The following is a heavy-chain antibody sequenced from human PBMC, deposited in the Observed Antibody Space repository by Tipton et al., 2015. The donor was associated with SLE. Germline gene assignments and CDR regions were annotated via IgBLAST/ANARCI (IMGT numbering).Heavy chain of an antibody. V-gene: IGHV4-4*09. CDR1: GGSFSGYY. D-gene: IGHD3-22*01. CDR2: IYTSGST. Sequence: TLSLTCAVYGGSFSGYYWSWIRQPPGKGLEWIGYIYTSGSTNYNPSLKSRVTISVDTSKNQFSLKLSSVTAADTAVYYCASGGSGYSYWGQGTLVTVSS. CDR3: ASGGSGYSY. J-gene: IGHJ4*02.